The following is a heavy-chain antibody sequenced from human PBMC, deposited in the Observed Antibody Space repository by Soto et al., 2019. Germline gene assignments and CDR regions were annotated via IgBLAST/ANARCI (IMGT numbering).Heavy chain of an antibody. CDR3: ARVPTDDFWSGYLLGPFDY. CDR2: ISYDGSNK. J-gene: IGHJ4*02. V-gene: IGHV3-30-3*01. D-gene: IGHD3-3*01. CDR1: GFTFSSYA. Sequence: GGSLRLSCAASGFTFSSYAMHWVRQAPGKGLEWVAVISYDGSNKYYADSVKGRFTISRDNSKNTLYLQMNSLRAEDTAVYYWARVPTDDFWSGYLLGPFDYWGQGTLVTVSS.